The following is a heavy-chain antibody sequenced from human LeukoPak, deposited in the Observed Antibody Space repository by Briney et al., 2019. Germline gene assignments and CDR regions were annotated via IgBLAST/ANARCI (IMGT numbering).Heavy chain of an antibody. CDR1: GFTFSDYY. J-gene: IGHJ6*02. CDR3: ASDIQLPTNYYYYYGMDV. D-gene: IGHD5-18*01. CDR2: ISSSGSTI. V-gene: IGHV3-11*01. Sequence: GGSLRLSCAASGFTFSDYYMSWIRQAPGKGLEWVSYISSSGSTIYYADSVKGRFTISRDNAKNSLYLQMNSLRAEDTAVYYCASDIQLPTNYYYYYGMDVWGQGTTVTVSS.